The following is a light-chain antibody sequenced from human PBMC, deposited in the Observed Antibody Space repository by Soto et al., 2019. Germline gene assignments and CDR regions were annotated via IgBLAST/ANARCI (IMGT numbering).Light chain of an antibody. CDR1: QTVIHNH. J-gene: IGKJ5*01. CDR2: GAS. Sequence: EIVLTQSPDTLSLSPGERATLSCRASQTVIHNHLAWHQQKPGQTPRLLVYGASSRATGIPDRFSGSGSGTDFTLTISRLESEDFAVYYCQQHGTSPITFGQGTRLENK. V-gene: IGKV3-20*01. CDR3: QQHGTSPIT.